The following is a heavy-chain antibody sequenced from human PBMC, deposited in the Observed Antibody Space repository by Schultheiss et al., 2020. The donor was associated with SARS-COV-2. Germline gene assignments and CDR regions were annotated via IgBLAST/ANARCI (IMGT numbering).Heavy chain of an antibody. CDR2: ISSSSSYI. Sequence: GGSLRLSCAASGFTFSSYSMNWVRQAPGKGLEWVSSISSSSSYIYYADSVKGRFTISRDNAKNSLYLQMNSLRAEDTAVYYCARDFVSGGAFDIWGQGTMVTVSS. CDR1: GFTFSSYS. CDR3: ARDFVSGGAFDI. J-gene: IGHJ3*02. D-gene: IGHD6-25*01. V-gene: IGHV3-21*01.